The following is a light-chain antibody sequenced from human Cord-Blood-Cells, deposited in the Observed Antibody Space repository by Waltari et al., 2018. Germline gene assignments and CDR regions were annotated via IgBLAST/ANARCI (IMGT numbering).Light chain of an antibody. CDR2: EVS. CDR1: SSDVGGYNY. Sequence: QSALTQPPSASGSPGQSVTISCTGTSSDVGGYNYVSWYQQHPGKAPKLMIYEVSKRPTGVPDRFSGSKSGTTASLTVSGLQAEDEADYYCSSSAGSNPMVVFGGGTKLTVL. V-gene: IGLV2-8*01. J-gene: IGLJ2*01. CDR3: SSSAGSNPMVV.